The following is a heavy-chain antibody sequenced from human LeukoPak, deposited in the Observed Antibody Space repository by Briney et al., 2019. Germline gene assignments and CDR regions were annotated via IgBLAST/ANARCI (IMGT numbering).Heavy chain of an antibody. D-gene: IGHD3-3*01. CDR3: ARDRLITIFGVVIVPFDP. Sequence: GASVKVSCKASGYTVTGYYMHWVRQAPGQGLEWMGWINPNSGGTNYAQKFQGRVTMTRDTSISTAYMELSRLRSDDTAVYYCARDRLITIFGVVIVPFDPWGQGTLVTVSS. V-gene: IGHV1-2*02. CDR2: INPNSGGT. J-gene: IGHJ5*02. CDR1: GYTVTGYY.